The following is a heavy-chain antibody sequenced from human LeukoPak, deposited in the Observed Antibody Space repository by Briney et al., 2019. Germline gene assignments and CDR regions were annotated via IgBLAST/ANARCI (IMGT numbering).Heavy chain of an antibody. D-gene: IGHD3-22*01. CDR3: ARSPRYYDSSAPLVLFDY. J-gene: IGHJ4*02. V-gene: IGHV4-39*01. CDR2: IYYSGST. CDR1: GGSISSSSYY. Sequence: PSETLSLTCTVSGGSISSSSYYWSWIRQPPGKGLEWIGSIYYSGSTYYNPSLKSRVAISVDTSKNQFSLRLNSVTAADTAVYYCARSPRYYDSSAPLVLFDYWGQGTLVTVSS.